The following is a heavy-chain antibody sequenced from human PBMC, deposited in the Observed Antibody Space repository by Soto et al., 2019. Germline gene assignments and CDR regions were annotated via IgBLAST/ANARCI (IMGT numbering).Heavy chain of an antibody. CDR2: IYHSGRT. D-gene: IGHD6-19*01. CDR3: AGSYCSGGICQCSVMDI. V-gene: IGHV4-4*02. Sequence: QVQLQESGPGLVKPSGTLSLTCDVSGGSINNGNSWSWVRQSPARGLEWIGEIYHSGRTDYNPSLKGRFTISLDRSTNQFSLKLSSGTAADTAIYYCAGSYCSGGICQCSVMDISGQGTKVTGS. J-gene: IGHJ6*02. CDR1: GGSINNGNS.